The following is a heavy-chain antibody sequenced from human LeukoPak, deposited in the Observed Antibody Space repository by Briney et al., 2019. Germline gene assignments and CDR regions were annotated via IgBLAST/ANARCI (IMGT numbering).Heavy chain of an antibody. CDR3: ARGLSGPNYYYYYMDV. J-gene: IGHJ6*03. CDR1: GGSISSGDYY. Sequence: PSQTLSLTCTVSGGSISSGDYYWSWIRQPPGKGLEWIGYISYSGSTYYNPSLRSRITISVDTSKNQFSLRLTSVTAADTAVYYCARGLSGPNYYYYYMDVWGKGTTVTVSS. V-gene: IGHV4-30-4*08. D-gene: IGHD3-3*01. CDR2: ISYSGST.